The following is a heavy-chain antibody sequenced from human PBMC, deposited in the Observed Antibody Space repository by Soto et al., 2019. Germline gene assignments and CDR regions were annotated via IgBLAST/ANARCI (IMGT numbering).Heavy chain of an antibody. J-gene: IGHJ5*02. D-gene: IGHD6-19*01. CDR3: ARDLYSSGWTNRFDP. CDR1: GGSISIYY. Sequence: PSETLSLTCTVSGGSISIYYWSWIRQPAGKGLEWIGRIYTSGSTNYNPSLKSRVTMSVDTSKNQFSLKLSSVTAADTAVYYRARDLYSSGWTNRFDPWGQGTLVTVSS. V-gene: IGHV4-4*07. CDR2: IYTSGST.